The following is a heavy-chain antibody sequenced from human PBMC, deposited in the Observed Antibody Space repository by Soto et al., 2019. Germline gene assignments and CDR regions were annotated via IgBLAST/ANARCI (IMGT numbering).Heavy chain of an antibody. D-gene: IGHD1-1*01. CDR2: ISAHNGNT. Sequence: QVHLVQSGAEVKKPGASVKVSCKASGYTFTSYGITWVRQAPGQGLEWMGWISAHNGNTDYAQKLQGRVIVTRDTSTSTGYMELGSLRSDDTAVYYRARGRYGDYWGQGALVTVSS. V-gene: IGHV1-18*01. CDR1: GYTFTSYG. J-gene: IGHJ4*02. CDR3: ARGRYGDY.